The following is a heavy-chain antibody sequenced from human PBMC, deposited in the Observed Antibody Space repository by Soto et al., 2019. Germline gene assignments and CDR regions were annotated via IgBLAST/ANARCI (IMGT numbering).Heavy chain of an antibody. CDR2: ISAYNGNT. Sequence: ASVKVSCKASGYTFTSYGISWVRQAPGQGLEWMGWISAYNGNTNYAQKLQGRVTMTTDTSTSTAYMELRSLRSDDTAVYYCARDGIAAAGPHYYYYGTDVWGQGTTVTVSS. CDR3: ARDGIAAAGPHYYYYGTDV. V-gene: IGHV1-18*04. D-gene: IGHD6-13*01. J-gene: IGHJ6*02. CDR1: GYTFTSYG.